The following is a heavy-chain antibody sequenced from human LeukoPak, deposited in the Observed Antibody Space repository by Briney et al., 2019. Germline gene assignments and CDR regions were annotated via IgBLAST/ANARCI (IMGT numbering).Heavy chain of an antibody. V-gene: IGHV3-23*01. D-gene: IGHD5-18*01. Sequence: GGSLRLSCTVSGFTVSSNSMSWVRQAPGKGLEWVSSFSFNGESTYYADSAKGRFTISRDNSKNTLYLQMHSLRAEDTAVYYCAKRGYRNGRYYYYYMDVWGEGTTVTVSS. CDR3: AKRGYRNGRYYYYYMDV. CDR1: GFTVSSNS. CDR2: FSFNGEST. J-gene: IGHJ6*03.